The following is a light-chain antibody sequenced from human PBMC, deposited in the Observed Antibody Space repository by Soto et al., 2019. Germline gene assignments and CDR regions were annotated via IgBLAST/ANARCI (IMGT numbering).Light chain of an antibody. CDR3: QQYNSYSPQ. CDR2: KAS. J-gene: IGKJ1*01. Sequence: DIQVTQSPSTLSASVGDRVTITCRASQSISSWLAWYQQKPGKAPKLLIYKASSLESGVPSRFSGSGSGTEFTLTISSLQPDDFATYYCQQYNSYSPQFGQGTKVEIK. V-gene: IGKV1-5*03. CDR1: QSISSW.